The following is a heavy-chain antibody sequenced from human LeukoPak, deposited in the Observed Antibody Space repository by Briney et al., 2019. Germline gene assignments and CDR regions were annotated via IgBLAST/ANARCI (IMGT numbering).Heavy chain of an antibody. CDR2: INHSGST. Sequence: SETLSLTCAVYGGSFSVYYWSWIRQPPGKGLEWIGEINHSGSTNYNPSLKSRVTISVDTSKNQFSLKLSSVTAADTAVYYCARAHYDFWSGYYKPSVYFDYWGQGTLVTVSS. CDR1: GGSFSVYY. CDR3: ARAHYDFWSGYYKPSVYFDY. J-gene: IGHJ4*02. D-gene: IGHD3-3*01. V-gene: IGHV4-34*01.